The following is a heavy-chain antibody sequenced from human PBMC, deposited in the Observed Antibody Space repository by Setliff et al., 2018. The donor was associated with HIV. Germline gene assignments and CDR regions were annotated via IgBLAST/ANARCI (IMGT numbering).Heavy chain of an antibody. CDR2: INHSGST. CDR3: ASRVYYYDDSATLREEGFVP. J-gene: IGHJ5*02. D-gene: IGHD3-22*01. CDR1: GGSFSGYY. Sequence: SETLSLTCAVYGGSFSGYYWSWIRQPPGKGLEWIGEINHSGSTNYNPSLKSRVTISVDTSKNQFSLKLSSVAATDTAMYYCASRVYYYDDSATLREEGFVPWGQGTLVTVSS. V-gene: IGHV4-34*01.